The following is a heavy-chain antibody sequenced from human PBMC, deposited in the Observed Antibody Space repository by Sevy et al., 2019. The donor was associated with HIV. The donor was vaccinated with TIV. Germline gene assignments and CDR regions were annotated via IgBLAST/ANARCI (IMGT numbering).Heavy chain of an antibody. V-gene: IGHV3-23*01. CDR2: ISGSGGST. CDR1: GFTFSSYA. Sequence: GGSLRLSCAASGFTFSSYAMSWVRQAPGKGLEWVSAISGSGGSTYYADSVKGRFTISRDNSKNTLYLQMNSLRAEDTAVYYCANAKKGGIVGADGDYWGQGTLVTVSS. D-gene: IGHD1-26*01. J-gene: IGHJ4*02. CDR3: ANAKKGGIVGADGDY.